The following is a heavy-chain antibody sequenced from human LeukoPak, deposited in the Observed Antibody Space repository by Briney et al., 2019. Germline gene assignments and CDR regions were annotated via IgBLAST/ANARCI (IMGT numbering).Heavy chain of an antibody. D-gene: IGHD2-15*01. CDR3: ARDFVKRGSSPSFDP. V-gene: IGHV3-33*08. CDR1: VFTFSSYA. CDR2: IWYDGSNK. Sequence: GGSLRLSCVACVFTFSSYAMHGVRPAPGKGREGVAVIWYDGSNKYYADSVKGRFTISRDNSKNTLYLQVNSLRAADTAVYYCARDFVKRGSSPSFDPWGQGTLVTVSS. J-gene: IGHJ5*02.